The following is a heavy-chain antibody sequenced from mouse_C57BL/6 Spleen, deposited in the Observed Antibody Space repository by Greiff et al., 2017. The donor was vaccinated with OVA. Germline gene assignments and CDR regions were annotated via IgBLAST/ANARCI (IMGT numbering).Heavy chain of an antibody. D-gene: IGHD1-1*01. CDR2: ISSGSSTI. CDR3: ARRGYDSSYEFDY. V-gene: IGHV5-17*01. J-gene: IGHJ2*01. CDR1: GFTFSDYG. Sequence: EVQRVESGGGLVKPGGSLKLSCAASGFTFSDYGMHWVRQAPEKGLEWVAYISSGSSTIYYADTVKGRFTISRDNAKNTLFLQMTSLMSEDTAMDYCARRGYDSSYEFDYWGKGTTLTVSS.